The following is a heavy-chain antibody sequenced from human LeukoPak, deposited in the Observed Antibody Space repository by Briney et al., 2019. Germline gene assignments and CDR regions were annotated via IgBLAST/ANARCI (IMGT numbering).Heavy chain of an antibody. CDR1: GGSISSSNYY. Sequence: SETLSLTCSVSGGSISSSNYYWGWIRQPPGKGLEWVGSIYYSGSTYYNPSLKSRVTISVDTSKNQFSLKLSSVTAADTAVYYCARAGPDTARGGRYYYYYGMDVWGQGTTVTVSS. V-gene: IGHV4-39*07. CDR3: ARAGPDTARGGRYYYYYGMDV. CDR2: IYYSGST. D-gene: IGHD5-18*01. J-gene: IGHJ6*02.